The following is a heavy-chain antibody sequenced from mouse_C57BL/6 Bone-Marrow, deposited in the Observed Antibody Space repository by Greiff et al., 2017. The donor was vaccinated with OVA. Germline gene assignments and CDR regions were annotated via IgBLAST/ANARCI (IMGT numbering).Heavy chain of an antibody. CDR1: GFTFSSYA. CDR3: ARDRWLLRKDYFDY. D-gene: IGHD2-3*01. V-gene: IGHV5-4*01. CDR2: ISAGGSYT. Sequence: EVKLVESGGGLVKPGGSLKLSCAASGFTFSSYAMSWVRQTPEQRLEWVATISAGGSYTYYPDNVKGRFTISRDNAKNNLYLQMSHLKSEDTAMYYCARDRWLLRKDYFDYWGKGTTLTVSS. J-gene: IGHJ2*01.